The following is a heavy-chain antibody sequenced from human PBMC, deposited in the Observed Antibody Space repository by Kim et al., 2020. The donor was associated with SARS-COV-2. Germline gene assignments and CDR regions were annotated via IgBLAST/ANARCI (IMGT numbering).Heavy chain of an antibody. CDR1: GFTFDDYT. CDR2: ISWDGGST. J-gene: IGHJ6*02. V-gene: IGHV3-43*01. Sequence: GGALRLSCAASGFTFDDYTMHWVRQATGKGLEWVSLISWDGGSTYYADSVKGRFTISRDNSKNSLYLQMNSLRTEDTALYYCAKDLMVRGAPGYYYYGMDVWGQGTTVTVSS. CDR3: AKDLMVRGAPGYYYYGMDV. D-gene: IGHD3-10*01.